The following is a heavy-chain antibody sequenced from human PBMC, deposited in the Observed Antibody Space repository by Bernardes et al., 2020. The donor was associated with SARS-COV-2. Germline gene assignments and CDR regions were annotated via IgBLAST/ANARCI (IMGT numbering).Heavy chain of an antibody. CDR3: ARLESGIAAAGLYYFDY. CDR2: IYYSGST. D-gene: IGHD6-13*01. V-gene: IGHV4-59*08. Sequence: SETLSLTCTVSGGSISSYYWSWIRQPPGKGLEWIGYIYYSGSTNYNPSLKSRVTIPVDTSKNQFSLKLSSVTAADTAVYYCARLESGIAAAGLYYFDYWGQGTLVTVSS. J-gene: IGHJ4*02. CDR1: GGSISSYY.